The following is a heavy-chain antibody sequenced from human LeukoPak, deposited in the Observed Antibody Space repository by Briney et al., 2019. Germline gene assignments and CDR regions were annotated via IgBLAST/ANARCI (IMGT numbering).Heavy chain of an antibody. Sequence: PSETLSLTCTVSGGSISSGDYYWSWIRQPPGKGLEWIGYIYYSGSTYYNPSLKSRVTISVDTSKNQFSLKLSSVTAADTAVYYCARGPILHSGSYHEDCYYYYMDVWGKGTTVTVSS. J-gene: IGHJ6*03. V-gene: IGHV4-30-4*08. D-gene: IGHD1-26*01. CDR2: IYYSGST. CDR1: GGSISSGDYY. CDR3: ARGPILHSGSYHEDCYYYYMDV.